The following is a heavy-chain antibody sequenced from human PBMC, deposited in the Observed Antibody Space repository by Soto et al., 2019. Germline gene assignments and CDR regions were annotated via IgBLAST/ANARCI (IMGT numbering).Heavy chain of an antibody. CDR1: GGTFSSYA. D-gene: IGHD2-2*01. J-gene: IGHJ5*02. V-gene: IGHV1-69*01. Sequence: QVQLVQSGAEVKKPGSSVKVSCKASGGTFSSYAISWVRQASGQGLEWMGGIIPIFGTANYAQKFQGRVTITADESTSTAYMELSSLRSEDTAVYYCARELGYCSSTSCDEWFDPWGQGTLVTVSS. CDR3: ARELGYCSSTSCDEWFDP. CDR2: IIPIFGTA.